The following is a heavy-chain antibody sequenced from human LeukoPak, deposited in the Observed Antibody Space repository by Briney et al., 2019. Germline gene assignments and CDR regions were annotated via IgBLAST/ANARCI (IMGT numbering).Heavy chain of an antibody. CDR3: ARSKRIYGSGKGGFDP. V-gene: IGHV1-8*01. D-gene: IGHD3-10*01. CDR2: MNPNSGNT. Sequence: ASVKVSCKASGYTFTSYDINWVRQATGQGLERMGWMNPNSGNTRYAQKFQGRVTTTRNTSISTAYMELSSLRSEDTAVYYCARSKRIYGSGKGGFDPWGQGTLVTVSS. J-gene: IGHJ5*02. CDR1: GYTFTSYD.